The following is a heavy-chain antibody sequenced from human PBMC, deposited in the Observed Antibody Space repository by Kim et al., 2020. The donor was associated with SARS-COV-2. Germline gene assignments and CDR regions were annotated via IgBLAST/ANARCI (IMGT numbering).Heavy chain of an antibody. Sequence: SETLSLTCTVSGGSISSGVYYWSWVRHHPGKGLEWIGYIYYSGSTYYNPSLKSRVTISVDTSKNPFSLKLTSVTAADTAVYCCARNRAIWGYPRFFDIWGQGTMVTVSS. CDR2: IYYSGST. J-gene: IGHJ3*02. V-gene: IGHV4-31*03. D-gene: IGHD7-27*01. CDR3: ARNRAIWGYPRFFDI. CDR1: GGSISSGVYY.